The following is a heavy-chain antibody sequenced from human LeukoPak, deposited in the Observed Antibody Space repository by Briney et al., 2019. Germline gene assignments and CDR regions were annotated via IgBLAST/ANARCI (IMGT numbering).Heavy chain of an antibody. CDR2: IIPILGIA. D-gene: IGHD2-15*01. V-gene: IGHV1-69*04. Sequence: SVKVSCKASGGTFSSYAISWVRQAPGQGLEWMGRIIPILGIANYAQKFQGRVTITADKSTSTAYMELSSLRSEDTAVYYCARAPHTYCSGGSCYSRSNYYYGMDVWGQGTTVTVSS. CDR3: ARAPHTYCSGGSCYSRSNYYYGMDV. CDR1: GGTFSSYA. J-gene: IGHJ6*02.